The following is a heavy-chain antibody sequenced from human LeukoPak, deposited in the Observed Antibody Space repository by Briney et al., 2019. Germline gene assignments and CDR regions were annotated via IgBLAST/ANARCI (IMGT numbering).Heavy chain of an antibody. Sequence: ASVKVSCKASGYTFTSYGISWVRQAPAQGLEWMGWISAYNGNTNYAQNLQGRVTMTTDTSTSTAYMELRSLRSDDTAVYYCARGPRTSLTDYYGMDVWGQGTTVTVSS. D-gene: IGHD1-7*01. CDR3: ARGPRTSLTDYYGMDV. J-gene: IGHJ6*02. CDR1: GYTFTSYG. CDR2: ISAYNGNT. V-gene: IGHV1-18*01.